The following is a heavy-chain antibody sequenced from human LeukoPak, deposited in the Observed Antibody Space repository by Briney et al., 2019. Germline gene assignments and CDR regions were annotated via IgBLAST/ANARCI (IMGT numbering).Heavy chain of an antibody. CDR2: INPNSGGT. D-gene: IGHD1-1*01. J-gene: IGHJ4*02. CDR1: GYTFTGYY. V-gene: IGHV1-2*06. CDR3: ARDSGTTGTTGDY. Sequence: VASVKVSCKASGYTFTGYYMHWVRQAPGQGLEWMGRINPNSGGTNYAQKFQGRVTMTRDTSISTAYMELSRLRSDDTAVYYCARDSGTTGTTGDYWGQGTLVTVSS.